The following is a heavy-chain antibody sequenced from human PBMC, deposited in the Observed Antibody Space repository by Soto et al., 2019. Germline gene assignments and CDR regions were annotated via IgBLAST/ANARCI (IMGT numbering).Heavy chain of an antibody. CDR2: IYDSGDA. V-gene: IGHV4-59*03. CDR3: VSSRTAIFGDALDV. J-gene: IGHJ3*01. CDR1: GVSISSYF. Sequence: PSETLSLTCGVSGVSISSYFKNWIRQAPGKGLEWIGCIYDSGDANYNPPLKSRVTISLDTPKNQFSLKLRSVTAADTAVYYCVSSRTAIFGDALDVWAQGTMVTVSS. D-gene: IGHD2-21*02.